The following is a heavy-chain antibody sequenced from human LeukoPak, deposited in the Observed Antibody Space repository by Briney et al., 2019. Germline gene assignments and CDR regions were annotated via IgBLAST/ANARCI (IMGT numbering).Heavy chain of an antibody. CDR3: ARLHPYYYDSSGYYFDY. CDR1: GGSISSGDYY. V-gene: IGHV4-30-4*01. J-gene: IGHJ4*02. Sequence: SETLSLTYTVSGGSISSGDYYWSWIRQPPGKGLEWIGYIYYSGSTYYNPSLKSRVTISVDTSKNQFSLKLSSVTAADTAVYYCARLHPYYYDSSGYYFDYWGQGTLVTVSS. D-gene: IGHD3-22*01. CDR2: IYYSGST.